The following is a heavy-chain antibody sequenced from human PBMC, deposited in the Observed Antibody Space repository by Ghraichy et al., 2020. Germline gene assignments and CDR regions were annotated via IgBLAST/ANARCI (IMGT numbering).Heavy chain of an antibody. V-gene: IGHV3-30*03. CDR2: ISSDGGRE. Sequence: GGSLRLSCAASGFTFSIYGMHWVRQAPGKGLEWVALISSDGGRENYADYVKGRFTISRDNSKNTLYLQMNSLRAADTAVYYCARRGQGDYVDVFDYWGRGTLVTVSS. CDR1: GFTFSIYG. J-gene: IGHJ4*02. D-gene: IGHD4-17*01. CDR3: ARRGQGDYVDVFDY.